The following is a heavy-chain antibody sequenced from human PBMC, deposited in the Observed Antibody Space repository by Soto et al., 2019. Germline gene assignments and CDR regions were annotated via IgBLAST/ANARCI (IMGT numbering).Heavy chain of an antibody. CDR1: GFTFSAYA. D-gene: IGHD5-12*01. V-gene: IGHV3-30*18. Sequence: QVQLVESGGGVVPPGRSLRLSCAASGFTFSAYAIHCVRQAPGKGLEWVAVISSDGSHTYYGDTAKGRFPMSRHNSKNTLCLQVKSLRPGDTAIYCGAEDGGQWGRLRFSGREFDYWGQGNLVTVSP. CDR3: AEDGGQWGRLRFSGREFDY. CDR2: ISSDGSHT. J-gene: IGHJ4*02.